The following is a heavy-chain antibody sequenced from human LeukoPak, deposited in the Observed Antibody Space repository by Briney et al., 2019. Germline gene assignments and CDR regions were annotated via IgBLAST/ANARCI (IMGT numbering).Heavy chain of an antibody. CDR1: GGFIRSYY. V-gene: IGHV4-59*01. CDR2: MSYSGST. D-gene: IGHD3-16*01. CDR3: ARRIAFGGYFDY. Sequence: PSETLSLTCTVSGGFIRSYYWNWIRQPPGKGLEWIGYMSYSGSTNYNPSLKSRVTILVDTSKNQFSLKLSSVTAADTAVYYCARRIAFGGYFDYWGQGTQVTVSS. J-gene: IGHJ4*02.